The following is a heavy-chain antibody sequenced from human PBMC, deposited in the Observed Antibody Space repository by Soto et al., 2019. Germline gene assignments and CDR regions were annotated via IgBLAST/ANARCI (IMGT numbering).Heavy chain of an antibody. D-gene: IGHD3-10*01. CDR2: ISYTGRT. V-gene: IGHV4-61*03. Sequence: SETLSLTCIVSGDSVTSGSYYWTWLRQPPGKGLEWIGYISYTGRTKYNPTLHGRVTISVYTSKNDFALNLSSVTAADTTVYFCAREWGLIHYYVLNVWGHGTLVTVSS. CDR3: AREWGLIHYYVLNV. J-gene: IGHJ6*02. CDR1: GDSVTSGSYY.